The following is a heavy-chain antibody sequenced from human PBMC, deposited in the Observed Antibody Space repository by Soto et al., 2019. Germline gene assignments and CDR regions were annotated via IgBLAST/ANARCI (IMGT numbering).Heavy chain of an antibody. CDR3: PRSALGLATLKILDL. CDR1: GGSVGSSGDC. J-gene: IGHJ4*02. D-gene: IGHD3-3*02. CDR2: IFYSGNT. Sequence: SETLCLRWTVAGGSVGSSGDCWAWIRPPPGKGLEWVGSIFYSGNTYYNPSLKSRVTISVDTSKNQFSLKLTSVTAADTAIYYCPRSALGLATLKILDLWGQGSLVTVSS. V-gene: IGHV4-39*01.